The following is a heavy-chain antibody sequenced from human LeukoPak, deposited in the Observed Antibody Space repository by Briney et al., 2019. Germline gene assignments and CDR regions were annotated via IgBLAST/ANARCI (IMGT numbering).Heavy chain of an antibody. J-gene: IGHJ6*03. CDR1: GFSFSNYG. V-gene: IGHV3-53*01. CDR2: IYSGGST. CDR3: ASAILHPSIAAVYMDV. D-gene: IGHD6-13*01. Sequence: GGSLRLSCAASGFSFSNYGLNWVRQAPGKGLEWVSVIYSGGSTYYADSVKGRFTISRDNSKNTLYLQMNSLRAEDTAVYYCASAILHPSIAAVYMDVWGKGTTVTVSS.